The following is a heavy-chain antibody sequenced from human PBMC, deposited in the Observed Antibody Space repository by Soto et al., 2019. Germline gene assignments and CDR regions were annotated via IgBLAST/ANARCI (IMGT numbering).Heavy chain of an antibody. V-gene: IGHV4-59*01. CDR1: GGSISSYY. D-gene: IGHD5-18*01. CDR2: IYYSGST. Sequence: PSETLSLTCTVSGGSISSYYWSWIRQPPGKGLEWIGYIYYSGSTNYNPSLKSRVTISVDTSKNQFSLKLSSVTAADTAVYYCAEGGGGHSYGYSWSDPWGQGTLVTVSS. CDR3: AEGGGGHSYGYSWSDP. J-gene: IGHJ5*02.